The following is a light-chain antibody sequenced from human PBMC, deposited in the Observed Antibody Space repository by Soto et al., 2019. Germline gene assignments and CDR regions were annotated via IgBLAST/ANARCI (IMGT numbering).Light chain of an antibody. V-gene: IGKV4-1*01. CDR2: WAS. J-gene: IGKJ1*01. CDR1: QSVLYSSNNKNY. CDR3: QQYYSPWT. Sequence: DIVMTQSPDSLAVSLGERATINCKSSQSVLYSSNNKNYLAWYQQKPGQTPKLLIYWASTRESGVPDRFSGSGSETDFTLTISSLQAEDVAVYYCQQYYSPWTFGQGTKVELK.